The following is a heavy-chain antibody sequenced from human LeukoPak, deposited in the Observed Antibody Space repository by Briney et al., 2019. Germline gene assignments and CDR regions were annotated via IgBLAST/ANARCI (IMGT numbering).Heavy chain of an antibody. CDR3: AREVSQLVRDLDY. D-gene: IGHD6-6*01. Sequence: GGSLRLSCAASGFTFSSYWMHWVRQAPWKGLVWVSRINSDGSSTSYADSVKGRFTISRDNAKNTLYLQMNSLRGEDTAVYYCAREVSQLVRDLDYWGQGTLVTVSS. J-gene: IGHJ4*02. CDR1: GFTFSSYW. V-gene: IGHV3-74*01. CDR2: INSDGSST.